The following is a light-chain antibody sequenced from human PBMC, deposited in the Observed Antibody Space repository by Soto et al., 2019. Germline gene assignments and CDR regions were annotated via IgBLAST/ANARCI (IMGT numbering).Light chain of an antibody. V-gene: IGLV2-8*01. CDR2: EVS. CDR3: SSYAGSNNFV. Sequence: QSALTQPPSASGSPGQSVTISCTGTSSDVGAYNYVSWYQQHPGKAPKIMIYEVSKRPSGVPDRFSGSKSGNTASLTVSGLQAEDEADYYCSSYAGSNNFVFGTGTKLTV. J-gene: IGLJ1*01. CDR1: SSDVGAYNY.